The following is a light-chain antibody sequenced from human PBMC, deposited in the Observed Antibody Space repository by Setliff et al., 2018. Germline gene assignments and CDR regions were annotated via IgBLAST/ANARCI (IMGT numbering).Light chain of an antibody. J-gene: IGLJ1*01. V-gene: IGLV2-14*03. Sequence: QSALTQPASVSGSPGQSITISCSGTSSDVGSYDLVSWYQQHPGKAPKLIIYNVSGRPSGVSHCFSGSKSDNTASLTISGLQAEDEADYYCNAYTSRSAYVFGSGTKVTVL. CDR1: SSDVGSYDL. CDR3: NAYTSRSAYV. CDR2: NVS.